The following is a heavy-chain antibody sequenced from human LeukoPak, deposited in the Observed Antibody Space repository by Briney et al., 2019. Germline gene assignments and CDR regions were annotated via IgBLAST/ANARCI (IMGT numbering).Heavy chain of an antibody. CDR2: INHSGST. CDR3: ARGPTYYDFWSGDDLYYYYGMDV. D-gene: IGHD3-3*01. Sequence: SETLSLTCAVYGGSFSGYYWSWIRQPPGKGLEWIGEINHSGSTNYNPSLKSRVTISVDTSKNQFSLKLSSVTAADTAVYYCARGPTYYDFWSGDDLYYYYGMDVWGQGTTVTVSS. J-gene: IGHJ6*02. CDR1: GGSFSGYY. V-gene: IGHV4-34*01.